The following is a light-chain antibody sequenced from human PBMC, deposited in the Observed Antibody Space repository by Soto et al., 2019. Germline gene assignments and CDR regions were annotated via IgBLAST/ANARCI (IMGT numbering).Light chain of an antibody. V-gene: IGLV1-51*01. CDR3: GTWDTGLSFYA. CDR1: FSNIGNNY. Sequence: QSVLTQPPSVSAAPGREVTISCSGSFSNIGNNYVSWYQQLPGTAPKLLIYDNDKRPSGIPDRFSGSKSATSATLVITGLQTGDEADYYCGTWDTGLSFYAFGSGTKVTVL. CDR2: DND. J-gene: IGLJ1*01.